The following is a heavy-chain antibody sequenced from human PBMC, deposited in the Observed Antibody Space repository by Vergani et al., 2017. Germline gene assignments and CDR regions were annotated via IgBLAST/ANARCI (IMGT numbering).Heavy chain of an antibody. V-gene: IGHV1-69*13. CDR1: GGTFSSYA. D-gene: IGHD3-22*01. Sequence: QVQLVQSGAEVKKPGSSVKVSCKASGGTFSSYAISWVRQAPGQGLEWMGRIIPIFGTANYAQNFQGRVTITADESTSTAYMELSSLRPEDTALYYCAIVTDYYDSSGYYLDYWGQGTLVTVSS. CDR3: AIVTDYYDSSGYYLDY. J-gene: IGHJ4*02. CDR2: IIPIFGTA.